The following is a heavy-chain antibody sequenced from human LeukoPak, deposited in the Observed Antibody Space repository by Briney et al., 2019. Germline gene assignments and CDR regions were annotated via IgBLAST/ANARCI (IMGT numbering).Heavy chain of an antibody. CDR1: GGSISSYY. D-gene: IGHD2-15*01. CDR2: IYYSGST. J-gene: IGHJ5*02. CDR3: ASLSEYCSHGSCYLGWFDP. Sequence: PSETLSLTCTVSGGSISSYYWSWIRQPPGKGLEWIGYIYYSGSTNYNPSLKSRVTISVDTSKNQFSLKLSSMTAADTAVYYCASLSEYCSHGSCYLGWFDPWGQGTLVTVSS. V-gene: IGHV4-59*01.